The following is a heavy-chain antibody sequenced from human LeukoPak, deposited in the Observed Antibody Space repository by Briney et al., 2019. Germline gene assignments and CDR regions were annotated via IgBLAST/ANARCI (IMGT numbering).Heavy chain of an antibody. CDR3: ARDSYCSGGTCYSRVGY. D-gene: IGHD2-15*01. CDR2: INTNTGNP. Sequence: ASVKVSCKASGYIFTNYPMDWVRQAPGQGLEWMGLINTNTGNPTYAQGLTERFVFSWDTSVSTAYLQITSLKAEDTAVYFCARDSYCSGGTCYSRVGYWGQGTEVTVSS. V-gene: IGHV7-4-1*02. CDR1: GYIFTNYP. J-gene: IGHJ4*02.